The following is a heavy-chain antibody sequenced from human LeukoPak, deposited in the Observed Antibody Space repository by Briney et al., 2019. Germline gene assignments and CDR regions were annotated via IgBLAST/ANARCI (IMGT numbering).Heavy chain of an antibody. V-gene: IGHV4-38-2*02. CDR2: IYHSGST. CDR1: GYSISSGYY. J-gene: IGHJ4*02. CDR3: ARETDY. Sequence: SETLSLTCAVSGYSISSGYYWGWIRQPPGKGLEWIGSIYHSGSTYYNPSLKSRVTISLDTSRNQFSLRLSSVTAADTAVYYCARETDYWGQGTLVTVSS.